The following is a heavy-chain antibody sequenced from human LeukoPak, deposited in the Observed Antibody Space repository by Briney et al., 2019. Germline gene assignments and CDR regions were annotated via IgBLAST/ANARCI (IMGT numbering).Heavy chain of an antibody. CDR1: GFTFSSYW. V-gene: IGHV3-74*01. CDR2: INSDGSGT. CDR3: AKAGDDIVVVPAAYFDY. J-gene: IGHJ4*02. D-gene: IGHD2-2*01. Sequence: GGSLRLSCAASGFTFSSYWIHWVRQAPGKGLVWVSRINSDGSGTTYADSVKGRITISRDNSKNTLYLQMNSLRADDTAVYYCAKAGDDIVVVPAAYFDYWGQGTLVTVSS.